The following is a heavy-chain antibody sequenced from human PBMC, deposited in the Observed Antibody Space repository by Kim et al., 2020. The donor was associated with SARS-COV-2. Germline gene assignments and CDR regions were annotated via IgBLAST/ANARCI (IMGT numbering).Heavy chain of an antibody. D-gene: IGHD5-18*01. Sequence: SETLSLTCTFSGVSITSTRYYWGWIRQPPGKGLEWIGHIYYSGNTYYSPSLKSRVSISVDTSKNQFSLNLSSVTAADTAVYYCATYVTATANFDYWGRGTLVTVSS. CDR3: ATYVTATANFDY. J-gene: IGHJ4*02. CDR1: GVSITSTRYY. V-gene: IGHV4-39*01. CDR2: IYYSGNT.